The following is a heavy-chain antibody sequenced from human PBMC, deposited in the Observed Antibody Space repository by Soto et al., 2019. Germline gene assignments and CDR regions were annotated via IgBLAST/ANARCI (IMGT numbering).Heavy chain of an antibody. CDR3: ARGYIRFLEWLPREAYYMDV. D-gene: IGHD3-3*01. V-gene: IGHV1-8*01. CDR1: GYTFTSYD. J-gene: IGHJ6*03. Sequence: ASVKVSCKASGYTFTSYDINWVRQATGQGLEWMGWMNPNSGNTGYAQKFQGRVTMTRNTSISTAYMELSSLRSEDTAAYYCARGYIRFLEWLPREAYYMDVWGKGTTVTVSS. CDR2: MNPNSGNT.